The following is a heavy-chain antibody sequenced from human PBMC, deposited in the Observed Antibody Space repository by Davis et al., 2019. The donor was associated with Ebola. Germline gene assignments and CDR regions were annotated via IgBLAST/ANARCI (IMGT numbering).Heavy chain of an antibody. CDR1: GFTFSNAW. Sequence: GESLKISCAASGFTFSNAWMSWVRQAPGKGLEWVGRIKSKTDGGTTDYAAPVKGRFTISRDDSKNTLYLQMNSLKTEDTAVYYCTTDELIRWRGSYIDYWGQGTLVTVSS. J-gene: IGHJ4*02. CDR2: IKSKTDGGTT. D-gene: IGHD1-26*01. V-gene: IGHV3-15*01. CDR3: TTDELIRWRGSYIDY.